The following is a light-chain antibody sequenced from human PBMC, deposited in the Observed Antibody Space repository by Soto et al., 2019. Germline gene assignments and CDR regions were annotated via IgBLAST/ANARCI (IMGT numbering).Light chain of an antibody. CDR2: EVS. J-gene: IGLJ1*01. Sequence: QSALTQPPSGSGSPGHSVTISCTGTSSDDGGYNYVSWYQQNPDKAPKLLIYEVSRRPSGDPDRFSGSKSGNTDSLTVSGLQAEDEADYYCSSYVGTNTYVFGTGTKVTVL. V-gene: IGLV2-8*01. CDR1: SSDDGGYNY. CDR3: SSYVGTNTYV.